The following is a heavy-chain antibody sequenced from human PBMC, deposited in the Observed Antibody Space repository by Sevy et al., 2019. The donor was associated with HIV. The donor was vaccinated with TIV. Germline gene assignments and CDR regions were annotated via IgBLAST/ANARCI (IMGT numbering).Heavy chain of an antibody. V-gene: IGHV3-23*01. CDR1: GFTFSNYG. D-gene: IGHD3-10*01. CDR2: VSGSGGKR. J-gene: IGHJ3*01. Sequence: GGSLRLSCAAFGFTFSNYGMTWVRQAPGKGLEWVSSVSGSGGKRYNADSVKGRFTIFRDNSKNTLYLQMSSLRAEDTAVYYCARRGNYYGDAFDFWGQGTVVTVSS. CDR3: ARRGNYYGDAFDF.